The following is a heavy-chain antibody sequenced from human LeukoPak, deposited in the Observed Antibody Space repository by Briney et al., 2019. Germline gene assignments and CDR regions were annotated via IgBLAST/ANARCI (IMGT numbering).Heavy chain of an antibody. J-gene: IGHJ4*02. D-gene: IGHD3-9*01. CDR1: GFAFSSYG. CDR2: IRYDGSNK. V-gene: IGHV3-30*02. CDR3: ARGGRSGGYFDWPLGYFDY. Sequence: GGSLRLSCAASGFAFSSYGMHWVRQAPGKGLEWVAFIRYDGSNKYYADSVKGRFTISRDNSKNTLYLQMNSLRAEDTAVYYCARGGRSGGYFDWPLGYFDYWGQGTLVTVSS.